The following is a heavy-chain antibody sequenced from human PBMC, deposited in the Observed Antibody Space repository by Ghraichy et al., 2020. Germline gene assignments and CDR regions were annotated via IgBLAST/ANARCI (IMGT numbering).Heavy chain of an antibody. CDR2: ISYDGSNK. V-gene: IGHV3-30-3*01. CDR1: GFTFSSYA. Sequence: GGSLRLSCAASGFTFSSYAMHWVRQAPGKGLEWVAVISYDGSNKYYADSVKGRFTISRDNSKNTLYLQMNSLRAEDTAVYYCARDGPVVAATLYYYYGMDVWGQGTTVTVSS. D-gene: IGHD2-15*01. J-gene: IGHJ6*02. CDR3: ARDGPVVAATLYYYYGMDV.